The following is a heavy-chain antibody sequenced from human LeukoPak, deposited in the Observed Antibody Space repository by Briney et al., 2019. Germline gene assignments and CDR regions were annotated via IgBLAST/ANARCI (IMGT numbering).Heavy chain of an antibody. Sequence: SETLSLTCTVSGGSISSSSYYWGWIRQPPGKGLEWIGSIYYSGSTYYNPSLKSRVTISVDTSKNQFSLKLSSVTAADTAVYYCARLGHGIVVVRDYWGQGPLVTVSS. CDR3: ARLGHGIVVVRDY. D-gene: IGHD2-21*01. CDR2: IYYSGST. V-gene: IGHV4-39*01. CDR1: GGSISSSSYY. J-gene: IGHJ4*02.